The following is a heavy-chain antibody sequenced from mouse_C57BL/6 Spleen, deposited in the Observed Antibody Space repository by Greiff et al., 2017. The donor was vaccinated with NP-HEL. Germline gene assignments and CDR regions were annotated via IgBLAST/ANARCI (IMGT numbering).Heavy chain of an antibody. CDR2: IHPNSGST. D-gene: IGHD3-2*02. CDR1: GYTFTSYW. CDR3: ARGEGGSGYAMDY. Sequence: QVQLQQPGAELVKPGASVKLSCKASGYTFTSYWMHWVKQRPGQGLEWIGMIHPNSGSTNYNEKFKSKATLTVDKSSSTAYMQLSSLTSEDSAVYYCARGEGGSGYAMDYWGQGTSVTVSS. V-gene: IGHV1-64*01. J-gene: IGHJ4*01.